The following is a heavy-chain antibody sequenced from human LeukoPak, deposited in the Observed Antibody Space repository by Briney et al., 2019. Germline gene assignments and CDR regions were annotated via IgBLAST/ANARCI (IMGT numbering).Heavy chain of an antibody. J-gene: IGHJ4*02. CDR3: AGVRRVITFGGVVYYFDY. Sequence: ASVKVSCKASGYTFTGYYMHWVRQAPGQGLEWMGWINPNSGGTNYAQKFQGRVTMTRDTSISTAYMELRSLRSDDTAVYYCAGVRRVITFGGVVYYFDYWGQGTLVTVSS. CDR2: INPNSGGT. CDR1: GYTFTGYY. V-gene: IGHV1-2*02. D-gene: IGHD3-16*01.